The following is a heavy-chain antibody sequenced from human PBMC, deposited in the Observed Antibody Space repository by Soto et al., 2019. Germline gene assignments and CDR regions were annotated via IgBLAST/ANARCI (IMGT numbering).Heavy chain of an antibody. V-gene: IGHV3-30-3*01. D-gene: IGHD4-17*01. Sequence: SLRLSCAASGFTFSSYAMHWVRQAPGKGLEWVAVISYDGSNKYYADSVKGRFTISRDNSKNTLYLQMNSLRAEDTAVYYCAREHDYGDFKGRYFDYWGQGTLVTVSS. J-gene: IGHJ4*02. CDR2: ISYDGSNK. CDR3: AREHDYGDFKGRYFDY. CDR1: GFTFSSYA.